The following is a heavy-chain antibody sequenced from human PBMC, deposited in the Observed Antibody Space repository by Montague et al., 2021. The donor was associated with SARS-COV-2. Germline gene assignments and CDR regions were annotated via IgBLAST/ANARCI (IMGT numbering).Heavy chain of an antibody. J-gene: IGHJ4*02. D-gene: IGHD3-16*01. V-gene: IGHV4-59*01. Sequence: SETLSLTCTVSGDSITSSFWTWVRQPPGKGPEWIGYIYYGGSTNHTPSLKSRVTISVDVSKNQFSRKLSSVTAADTAVYYCAREAFGGVIDHWGQGTLVTVSS. CDR1: GDSITSSF. CDR2: IYYGGST. CDR3: AREAFGGVIDH.